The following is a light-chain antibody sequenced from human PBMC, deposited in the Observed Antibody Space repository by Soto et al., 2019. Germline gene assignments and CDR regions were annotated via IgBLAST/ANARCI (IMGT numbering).Light chain of an antibody. CDR1: QDVSND. Sequence: AIQMTQSPSSLSASVGDRVTITCRASQDVSNDLGWYQQKPGKDPNLLIYAASTLQSGVPSRFSGSGSGTDFTLTISSLQPEDSASYYCLQDHEYLTFGGGTRVEIK. V-gene: IGKV1-6*01. J-gene: IGKJ4*01. CDR3: LQDHEYLT. CDR2: AAS.